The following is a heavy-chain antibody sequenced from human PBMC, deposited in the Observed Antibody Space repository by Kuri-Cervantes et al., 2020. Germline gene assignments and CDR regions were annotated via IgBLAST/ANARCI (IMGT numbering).Heavy chain of an antibody. D-gene: IGHD1-20*01. J-gene: IGHJ3*02. CDR3: ARVAYNWNDVTLDAFDI. Sequence: GGSLRLSCSASGFTFSSYAMSWVRQAPGEGLEWVSSISNSGGSTYYADSVKGRFTISRDNAKNSLYLQMNSLRAEDTAVYYCARVAYNWNDVTLDAFDIWGQGTMVTVSS. V-gene: IGHV3-23*01. CDR2: ISNSGGST. CDR1: GFTFSSYA.